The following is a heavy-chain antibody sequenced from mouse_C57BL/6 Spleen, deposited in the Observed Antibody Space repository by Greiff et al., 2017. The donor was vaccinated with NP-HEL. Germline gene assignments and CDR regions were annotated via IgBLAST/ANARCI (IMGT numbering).Heavy chain of an antibody. CDR1: GYTFTSYW. J-gene: IGHJ4*01. V-gene: IGHV1-69*01. D-gene: IGHD1-1*01. Sequence: VQLQQPGAELVMPGASVKLSCKASGYTFTSYWMHWVKQRPGQGLEWIGEIDPSDSYTNYNQKFKGKSTLTVDKSSSTAYMQLSSLTSEDSAVYYCARYGSPYYAMDYWGQGTSVTVSS. CDR2: IDPSDSYT. CDR3: ARYGSPYYAMDY.